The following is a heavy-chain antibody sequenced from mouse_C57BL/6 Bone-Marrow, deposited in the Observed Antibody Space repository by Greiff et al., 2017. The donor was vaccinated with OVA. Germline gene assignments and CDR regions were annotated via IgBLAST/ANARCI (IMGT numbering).Heavy chain of an antibody. J-gene: IGHJ1*03. Sequence: QVQLKQSGPELVKPGASVKLSCKASGYTFTSYDINWVKQRPGQGLEWIGWIHPRDGSTKYNEKFKGKATLTVDTSSSTAYMELHSLTSEDSAVYFCARYDYFGPYWYFDVWGTGTTVTVSS. CDR2: IHPRDGST. CDR3: ARYDYFGPYWYFDV. CDR1: GYTFTSYD. D-gene: IGHD1-1*01. V-gene: IGHV1-85*01.